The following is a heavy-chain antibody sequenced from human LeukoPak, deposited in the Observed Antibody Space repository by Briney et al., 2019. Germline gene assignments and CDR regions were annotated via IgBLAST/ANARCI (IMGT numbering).Heavy chain of an antibody. Sequence: SETLSLTCVVSGGSMTNYFGHWIRQPAGKGLEGIGHISGNGNIDFHPSLNSRVTISLHKPQNQFSLKLNSVTDADTAAYYCASGGSRSWYPLMNWGQGTLVTVSS. CDR1: GGSMTNYF. CDR2: ISGNGNI. V-gene: IGHV4-59*10. CDR3: ASGGSRSWYPLMN. J-gene: IGHJ4*02. D-gene: IGHD4-23*01.